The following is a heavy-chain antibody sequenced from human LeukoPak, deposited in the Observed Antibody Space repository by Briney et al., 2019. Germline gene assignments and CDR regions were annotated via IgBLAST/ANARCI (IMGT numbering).Heavy chain of an antibody. CDR1: GVSLSSYG. Sequence: GGSLRLSCEVSGVSLSSYGMHWVRQAPGKGLEWVAFIRLDGSNKYYADSVKGRFTISRDNSKNTLYLQMNSLRAEDTAVYYCARDTEDIVVVVAEIDYWGQGTLVTVSS. J-gene: IGHJ4*02. D-gene: IGHD2-15*01. V-gene: IGHV3-30*02. CDR3: ARDTEDIVVVVAEIDY. CDR2: IRLDGSNK.